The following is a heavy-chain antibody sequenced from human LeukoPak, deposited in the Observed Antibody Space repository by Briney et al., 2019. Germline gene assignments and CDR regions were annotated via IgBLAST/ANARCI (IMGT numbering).Heavy chain of an antibody. V-gene: IGHV3-23*01. CDR1: XFTFSNYA. D-gene: IGHD5-18*01. J-gene: IGHJ4*02. CDR3: AKGYSYGSDCFDY. Sequence: RLXCAASXFTFSNYAMSWVRQAPGKXLXGVSAISDSGGGTYYADSVKGRFTISRDNSKNTLYLQMNSLRAEDTAVYYCAKGYSYGSDCFDYWGQGTLVTVSS. CDR2: ISDSGGGT.